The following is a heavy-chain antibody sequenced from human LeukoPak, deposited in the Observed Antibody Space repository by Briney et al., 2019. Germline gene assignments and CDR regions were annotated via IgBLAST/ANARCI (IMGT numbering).Heavy chain of an antibody. J-gene: IGHJ6*02. D-gene: IGHD2-2*01. CDR1: GYTFTSYY. CDR3: ARGGSSSTQTHYYYGMDV. Sequence: ASVKVSCKASGYTFTSYYMHWVRQAPGQGLEWMERINPSGGSTTYAQNFQGRVTMTRDTSTSTVYMELSSLRSEDTAVYYCARGGSSSTQTHYYYGMDVWGQGTTVTVSS. CDR2: INPSGGST. V-gene: IGHV1-46*01.